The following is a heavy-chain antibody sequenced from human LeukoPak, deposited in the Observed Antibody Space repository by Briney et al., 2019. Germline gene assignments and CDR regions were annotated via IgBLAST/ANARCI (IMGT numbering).Heavy chain of an antibody. Sequence: GGSLRLSCAVSGFTVGSHHMTWVRQAPGKGLEWVSVIYSGGSTYYADSVKGRFTISRDNSKNTLYLQMNSLRAEDTAVYYCAKGMGYCSGGSCYESPPFDYWGQGTLVTVSS. CDR1: GFTVGSHH. J-gene: IGHJ4*02. D-gene: IGHD2-15*01. V-gene: IGHV3-66*02. CDR3: AKGMGYCSGGSCYESPPFDY. CDR2: IYSGGST.